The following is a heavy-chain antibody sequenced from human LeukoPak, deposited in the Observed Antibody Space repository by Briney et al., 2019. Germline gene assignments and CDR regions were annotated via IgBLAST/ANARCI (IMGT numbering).Heavy chain of an antibody. CDR2: IYYSGST. D-gene: IGHD6-19*01. Sequence: SETLSPTCTVSGGSISSSSYYWGWIRQPPGKGLEWIGSIYYSGSTYYNPSLKSRVTISVDTSKNQFSLKLSSVTAADTAVYYCARRAVAPDAFDIWGQGTMVTVSS. CDR1: GGSISSSSYY. V-gene: IGHV4-39*01. CDR3: ARRAVAPDAFDI. J-gene: IGHJ3*02.